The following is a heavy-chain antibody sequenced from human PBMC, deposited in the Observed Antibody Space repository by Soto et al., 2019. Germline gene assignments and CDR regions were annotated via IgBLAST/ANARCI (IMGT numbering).Heavy chain of an antibody. V-gene: IGHV4-4*07. CDR1: GGSISSYY. CDR2: IYTSGST. D-gene: IGHD2-2*02. Sequence: SETLSLTCTVSGGSISSYYWSWIRQPAGKGLEWIGRIYTSGSTNYNPSLKSRVTMSVDTSKNQFSLKLSSVTAADTAVYYCARSGYCSSTSCCTWPAWTRLEPLYSYYGMDVWGQGPTVTAP. J-gene: IGHJ6*02. CDR3: ARSGYCSSTSCCTWPAWTRLEPLYSYYGMDV.